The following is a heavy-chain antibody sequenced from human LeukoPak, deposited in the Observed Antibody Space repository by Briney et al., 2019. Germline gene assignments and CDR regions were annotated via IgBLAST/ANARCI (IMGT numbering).Heavy chain of an antibody. CDR1: GFTFSSCG. J-gene: IGHJ4*02. D-gene: IGHD1-26*01. CDR2: IWNEGSYK. Sequence: GGSLRLSCAASGFTFSSCGMHWVRQAPGKGLEWVAVIWNEGSYKYYADSVKGRFTISRDNSKNTLYLEMNSLRAEDTAVYYCAKPTRGSGSFLIEYWGQGTLVTVSS. V-gene: IGHV3-33*06. CDR3: AKPTRGSGSFLIEY.